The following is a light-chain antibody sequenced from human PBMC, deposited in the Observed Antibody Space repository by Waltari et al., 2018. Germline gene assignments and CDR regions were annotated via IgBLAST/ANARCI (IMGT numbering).Light chain of an antibody. CDR2: QDT. Sequence: SYDLTQPPSVTVSPGQSATITCSGAKLGEKYACWYQQKPGQSPVLVIYQDTERPSGITERFSGSNSGNTATLTISGTQAVDEADYYCQTWDGATVSFGGGTKLTVL. J-gene: IGLJ3*02. CDR1: KLGEKY. CDR3: QTWDGATVS. V-gene: IGLV3-1*01.